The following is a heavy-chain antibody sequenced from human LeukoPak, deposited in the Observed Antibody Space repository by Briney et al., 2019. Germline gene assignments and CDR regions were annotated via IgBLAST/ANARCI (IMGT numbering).Heavy chain of an antibody. CDR1: GYIFTSYG. J-gene: IGHJ5*02. V-gene: IGHV1-18*01. CDR3: ASGTMVRGVISWFDP. D-gene: IGHD3-10*01. Sequence: ASVKVSCKASGYIFTSYGISWVRQAPGQGLEWMGWISAYNGNTNYAQKLQGRVTMTTDTSTSTAYMELRSLRSDDTAVYYCASGTMVRGVISWFDPWGQGTLVTVSS. CDR2: ISAYNGNT.